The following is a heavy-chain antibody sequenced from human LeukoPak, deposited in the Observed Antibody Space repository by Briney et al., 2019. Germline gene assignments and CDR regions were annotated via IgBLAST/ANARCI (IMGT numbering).Heavy chain of an antibody. CDR1: GFTFSSYS. CDR3: ARDFRYSGYDGGDY. J-gene: IGHJ4*02. D-gene: IGHD5-12*01. CDR2: ISSSGSYI. Sequence: GGSLRLSCAASGFTFSSYSMNWVRQAPGKGLEWVSSISSSGSYIYYADSVKGRFTISRDNAKNSLYLQMNSLRAEDTAVYYCARDFRYSGYDGGDYWGQGTLVTVSS. V-gene: IGHV3-21*01.